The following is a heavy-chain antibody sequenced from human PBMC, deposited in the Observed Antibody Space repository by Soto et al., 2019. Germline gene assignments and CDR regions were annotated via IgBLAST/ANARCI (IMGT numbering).Heavy chain of an antibody. CDR1: GFTFSDYY. D-gene: IGHD2-2*01. Sequence: QVQLVESGGGLVKPGGSLRLSCAASGFTFSDYYMSWIRQAPGKGLEWVSYISSSGSTIYYADSVKGRFTISRDNAKNSLYLQMNSLRAEDTAVYYCARDIVVVPAATSPDAFDIWGQGTMVTVSS. CDR3: ARDIVVVPAATSPDAFDI. J-gene: IGHJ3*02. V-gene: IGHV3-11*01. CDR2: ISSSGSTI.